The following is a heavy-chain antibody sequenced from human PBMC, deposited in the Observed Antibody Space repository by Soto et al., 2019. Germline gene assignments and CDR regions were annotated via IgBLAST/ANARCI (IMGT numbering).Heavy chain of an antibody. D-gene: IGHD3-10*01. CDR3: AKVRSLYGSGSEPFDY. CDR1: GFTFSSYG. J-gene: IGHJ4*02. CDR2: ISYDGSNK. V-gene: IGHV3-30*18. Sequence: QVQLMESGGGVVQPGRSLRLSCAASGFTFSSYGMHWVRQAPGKGLEWVAVISYDGSNKYYADSVKGRFTISRDNSKNKLYLQMNSLRAEDTAVYYCAKVRSLYGSGSEPFDYWGQGTLLTVSS.